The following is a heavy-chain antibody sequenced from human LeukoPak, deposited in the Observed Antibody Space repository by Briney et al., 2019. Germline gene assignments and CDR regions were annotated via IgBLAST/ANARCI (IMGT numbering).Heavy chain of an antibody. D-gene: IGHD6-19*01. CDR2: LHSGGNT. J-gene: IGHJ4*02. V-gene: IGHV3-53*01. CDR3: AMSVVGTTGGDY. Sequence: GGSLRLSCAASGFTVSTNYMSWVRQAPGKGLEWVSVLHSGGNTYYADSVKGRFTISRDNSMNTLYLQMSSLRAEDTAVYYCAMSVVGTTGGDYWGQGTLVTVSS. CDR1: GFTVSTNY.